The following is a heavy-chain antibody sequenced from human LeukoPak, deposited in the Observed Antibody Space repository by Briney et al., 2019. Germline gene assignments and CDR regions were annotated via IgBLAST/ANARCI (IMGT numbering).Heavy chain of an antibody. V-gene: IGHV3-21*01. J-gene: IGHJ4*02. CDR2: ISSSSSYI. D-gene: IGHD5-24*01. Sequence: GGSLRLSCAASGFTFSSYSMNWVRQAPGKGLEWVSSISSSSSYIYYADSVKGRFTISRDNAKNSLYLQMNSLRAEDTAVYYCARGGRGYNSIDYWGQGTLVTVSS. CDR1: GFTFSSYS. CDR3: ARGGRGYNSIDY.